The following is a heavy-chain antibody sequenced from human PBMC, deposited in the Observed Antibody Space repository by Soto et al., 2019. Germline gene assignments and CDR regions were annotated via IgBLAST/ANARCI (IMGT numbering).Heavy chain of an antibody. Sequence: GGSLRLSCAASGFTFSSYGMNWVRQPPGKGLEWVSSISDTGGNTFYTDSVKGRFTISRDNSKNTLYLQMNNLIAGDTAVYYCAKRVAYSSSSAYLDYWGPGNLVTVSS. CDR3: AKRVAYSSSSAYLDY. D-gene: IGHD6-6*01. CDR2: ISDTGGNT. J-gene: IGHJ4*02. V-gene: IGHV3-23*01. CDR1: GFTFSSYG.